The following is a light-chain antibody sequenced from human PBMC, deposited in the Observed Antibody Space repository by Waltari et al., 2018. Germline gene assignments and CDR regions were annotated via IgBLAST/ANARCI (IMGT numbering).Light chain of an antibody. CDR2: GAS. CDR3: QHHVSLPAT. CDR1: QSVSRY. Sequence: EIVLTQSPGTLSLSPGERATLSSRASQSVSRYLAWYQQKPGQAPRLLIYGASTRATGIPDRFTGSGSGADFSLTISRLGPEDFAVYFCQHHVSLPATFGQGTRVEIK. V-gene: IGKV3-20*01. J-gene: IGKJ1*01.